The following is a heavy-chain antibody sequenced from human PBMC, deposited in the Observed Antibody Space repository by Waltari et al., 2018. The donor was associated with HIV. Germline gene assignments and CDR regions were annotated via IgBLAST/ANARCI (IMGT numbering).Heavy chain of an antibody. V-gene: IGHV4-31*03. CDR1: GASIYSGGYY. CDR3: ASGIGYCTSSTYKPNPHYGMDV. CDR2: IYYSGRT. Sequence: QVQLQESGPGLVKPSQTLSLTCTVSGASIYSGGYYWRWIRQTPGKGLEWIGYIYYSGRTYYNPSLKSRVTISVDTSKSQFSLRLSSVTAADRAVYYCASGIGYCTSSTYKPNPHYGMDVWGQGTTVTVSS. D-gene: IGHD2-2*01. J-gene: IGHJ6*02.